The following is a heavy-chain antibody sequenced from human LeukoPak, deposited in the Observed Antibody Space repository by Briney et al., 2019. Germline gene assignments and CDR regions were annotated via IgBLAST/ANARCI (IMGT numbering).Heavy chain of an antibody. CDR1: GFTSSDYA. Sequence: PGGSLRLSCAASGFTSSDYAMSWVRQAPEKGLEWVSGISGSGGSTYYADSVKGRFAISRDNSKNTVYLRMNSLRAEDTAVYYCAKAIGTVVVADFDYWGQGTLVTVSS. J-gene: IGHJ4*02. D-gene: IGHD2-15*01. CDR2: ISGSGGST. V-gene: IGHV3-23*01. CDR3: AKAIGTVVVADFDY.